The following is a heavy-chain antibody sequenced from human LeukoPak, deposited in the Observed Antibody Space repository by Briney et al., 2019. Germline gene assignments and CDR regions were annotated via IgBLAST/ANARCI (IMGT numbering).Heavy chain of an antibody. V-gene: IGHV3-48*02. CDR2: ISSSSSTI. CDR3: ARDGLHSRYCSGGSCNGRYFDY. J-gene: IGHJ4*02. Sequence: PGGSLRLSCAASGFTFSSYSMNWVRQAPGKGLEWVSYISSSSSTIYYADSVKGRFTISRDNAKNSLYLQMNSLRDEDTAVYYCARDGLHSRYCSGGSCNGRYFDYWGQGTLVTVSS. D-gene: IGHD2-15*01. CDR1: GFTFSSYS.